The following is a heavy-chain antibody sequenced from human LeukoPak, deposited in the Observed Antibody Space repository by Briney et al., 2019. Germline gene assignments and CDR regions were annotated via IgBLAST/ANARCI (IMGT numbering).Heavy chain of an antibody. J-gene: IGHJ4*02. Sequence: GGSLRLSCAASGFTFSSYAMHWVRQAPGKGLEWVAVISYDGSNKYYADSVKGRFTISGDNSKNTLYLQMNSLRAEDTAVYYCARDPSSSWPDYWGQGTLVTVSS. D-gene: IGHD6-13*01. CDR2: ISYDGSNK. CDR1: GFTFSSYA. CDR3: ARDPSSSWPDY. V-gene: IGHV3-30*01.